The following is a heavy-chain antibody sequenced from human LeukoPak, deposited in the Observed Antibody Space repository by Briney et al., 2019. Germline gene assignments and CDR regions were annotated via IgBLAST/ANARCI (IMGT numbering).Heavy chain of an antibody. CDR3: ARRVTSYAVRPNMYVYMDV. Sequence: PSETLSLTCTISGDSISGASWNWIRQSPEKGLEWIGLIQASRTTNHNPSLESRVTISMDTSKTHLSLRLTSVTAADTAVYYCARRVTSYAVRPNMYVYMDVWGNGTTVSVSS. CDR1: GDSISGAS. J-gene: IGHJ6*04. D-gene: IGHD2-8*01. V-gene: IGHV4-4*09. CDR2: IQASRTT.